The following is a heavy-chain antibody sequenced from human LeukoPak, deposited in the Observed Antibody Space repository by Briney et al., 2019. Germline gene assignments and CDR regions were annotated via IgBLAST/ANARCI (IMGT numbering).Heavy chain of an antibody. V-gene: IGHV3-30*18. CDR2: ISYDGSNK. J-gene: IGHJ4*02. D-gene: IGHD3-16*01. CDR1: GFTFSSYG. Sequence: GGSLRLSCAASGFTFSSYGMHWVRQAPGKGLEWVAVISYDGSNKYYADSVKGRFTISRDNSKNTLYLQMNSLRAEDTAVYYCAKDHRGSFDYWGQGTLVTVSS. CDR3: AKDHRGSFDY.